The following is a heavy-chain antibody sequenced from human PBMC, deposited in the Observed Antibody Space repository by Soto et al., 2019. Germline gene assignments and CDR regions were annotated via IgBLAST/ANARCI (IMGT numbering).Heavy chain of an antibody. CDR2: IYYSGST. Sequence: SETLSLTCTVSGGSISSGGYYWSWIRQHPGKGLEWIGYIYYSGSTYYNPSLKSRVTISVDTSKNQFSLKLSSVTAADTAVYYCARVIGQYCSGGSCLFDYWGQGTLVTVSS. J-gene: IGHJ4*02. CDR3: ARVIGQYCSGGSCLFDY. V-gene: IGHV4-31*03. D-gene: IGHD2-15*01. CDR1: GGSISSGGYY.